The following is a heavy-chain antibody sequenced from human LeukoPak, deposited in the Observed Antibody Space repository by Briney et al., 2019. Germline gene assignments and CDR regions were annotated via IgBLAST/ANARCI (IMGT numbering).Heavy chain of an antibody. CDR2: IYYSGST. V-gene: IGHV4-59*08. J-gene: IGHJ5*02. Sequence: SETLSLTCTVSGGSISSYYWSWIWQPPGKGLEWIGYIYYSGSTSYNPSLKSRVTISVDTFKNQFSLKLSSVTAADTAVYYCASEATMVRGLSWFDPWGQGTLVTVSS. D-gene: IGHD3-10*01. CDR3: ASEATMVRGLSWFDP. CDR1: GGSISSYY.